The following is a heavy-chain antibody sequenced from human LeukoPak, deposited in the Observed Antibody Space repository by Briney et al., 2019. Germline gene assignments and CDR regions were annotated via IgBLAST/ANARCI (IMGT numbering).Heavy chain of an antibody. CDR3: AKRTVSAFDS. J-gene: IGHJ4*02. CDR2: ISGSGNGT. CDR1: GFTFRTYA. V-gene: IGHV3-23*01. Sequence: GGSLRLSCTASGFTFRTYAMNWVRQAPGKGLEWLSGISGSGNGTYYADSVKGRFIISRDNSKNMVFLQMNSLTVEDAATYYCAKRTVSAFDSWGQGTQLIVSS. D-gene: IGHD5/OR15-5a*01.